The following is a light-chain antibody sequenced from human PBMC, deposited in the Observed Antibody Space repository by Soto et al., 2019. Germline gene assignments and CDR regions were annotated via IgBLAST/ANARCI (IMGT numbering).Light chain of an antibody. CDR1: QTVLNNY. V-gene: IGKV3-20*01. CDR2: GAS. J-gene: IGKJ1*01. Sequence: EIVLTQSPGTLSLSPGERATLSCRASQTVLNNYLTWYQQKPGQAPRRLIFGASIRATGIPNRFSGSGSGTDFTLTISSLQSEDFAVYYCQQYDNWPPWTFGQGTKVDIK. CDR3: QQYDNWPPWT.